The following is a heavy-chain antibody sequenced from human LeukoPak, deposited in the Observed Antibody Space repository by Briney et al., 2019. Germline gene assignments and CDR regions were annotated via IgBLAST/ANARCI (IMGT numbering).Heavy chain of an antibody. Sequence: PSETLSLTCAVSGGSIGSDYWSWIRQPPGKELEWIGYTYNSGSTNYNPSLKSRVTISVDMSKNQFSLRLSSVTAADTALYHCVKGRSWAAGLFDYWGQGTRVTVSS. V-gene: IGHV4-59*01. D-gene: IGHD6-13*01. CDR3: VKGRSWAAGLFDY. J-gene: IGHJ4*02. CDR1: GGSIGSDY. CDR2: TYNSGST.